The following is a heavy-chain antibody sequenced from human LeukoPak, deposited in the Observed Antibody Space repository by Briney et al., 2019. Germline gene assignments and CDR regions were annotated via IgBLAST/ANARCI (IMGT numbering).Heavy chain of an antibody. CDR3: GSRGATIDY. CDR1: GYSISSGYY. Sequence: PSETLSLTCAVSGYSISSGYYWGWIRQPPGKGLEWIGSIYHSGSTYYNPSLKSRVTISVDTTKNQFSLKLSSVTAADTAVYYCGSRGATIDYWGQGTLVTVSS. CDR2: IYHSGST. J-gene: IGHJ4*02. D-gene: IGHD1-26*01. V-gene: IGHV4-38-2*01.